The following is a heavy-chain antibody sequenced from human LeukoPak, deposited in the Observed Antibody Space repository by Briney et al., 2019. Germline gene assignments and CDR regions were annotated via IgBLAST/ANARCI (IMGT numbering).Heavy chain of an antibody. J-gene: IGHJ4*02. Sequence: GGSLRLSCAVSGLTFSNAWMSWVRQDPGKGLEWVGRIKSTTVDGTPEYAAPVKGRFTISRDDSKNTVYLQMNSLKTEDTAVYYCTTGPGNSGYWGQGTLVTVSS. CDR2: IKSTTVDGTP. D-gene: IGHD4-23*01. V-gene: IGHV3-15*01. CDR1: GLTFSNAW. CDR3: TTGPGNSGY.